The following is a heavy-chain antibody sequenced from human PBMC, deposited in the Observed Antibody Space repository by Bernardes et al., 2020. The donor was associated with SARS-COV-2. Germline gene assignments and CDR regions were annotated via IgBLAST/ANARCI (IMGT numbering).Heavy chain of an antibody. V-gene: IGHV1-2*02. CDR3: ARVLRDFCSSTSCYGSYYFDY. CDR2: INPNSGGT. CDR1: GYTFTGYY. D-gene: IGHD2-2*01. J-gene: IGHJ4*02. Sequence: ASVKVSCKASGYTFTGYYMHWVRQAPGQGLEWMGWINPNSGGTNYAQKFQGRVTMTRDTSINTAYMELSRLRSDDTAVYYCARVLRDFCSSTSCYGSYYFDYWGQGTLVTVSS.